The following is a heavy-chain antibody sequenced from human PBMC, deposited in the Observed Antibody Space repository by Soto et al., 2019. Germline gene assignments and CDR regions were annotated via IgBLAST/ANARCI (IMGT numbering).Heavy chain of an antibody. CDR1: GGTFDSYV. V-gene: IGHV1-69*01. J-gene: IGHJ5*02. CDR3: ARVHSSGIFYFVDP. CDR2: IMPIFGTP. D-gene: IGHD3-10*01. Sequence: SVKVSCKASGGTFDSYVISWLRQAPGQGLEWMGGIMPIFGTPNYAQKFRGRVTISADESTSTAYLELSSLTSDDTAVYYCARVHSSGIFYFVDPWG.